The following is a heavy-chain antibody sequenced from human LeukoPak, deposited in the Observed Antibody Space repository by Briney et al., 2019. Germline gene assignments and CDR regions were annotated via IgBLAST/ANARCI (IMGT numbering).Heavy chain of an antibody. Sequence: KPSETLSLTCAVYGGSFSGYYWSWIRQPPGKGLEWIGEINHSGSTNYNPSLKSRVTISVDTSKNQFSLKLSSVTAADTAVYYCARQNDYSNPLDYWGQGTLVTVSS. D-gene: IGHD4-11*01. CDR1: GGSFSGYY. CDR2: INHSGST. J-gene: IGHJ4*02. CDR3: ARQNDYSNPLDY. V-gene: IGHV4-34*01.